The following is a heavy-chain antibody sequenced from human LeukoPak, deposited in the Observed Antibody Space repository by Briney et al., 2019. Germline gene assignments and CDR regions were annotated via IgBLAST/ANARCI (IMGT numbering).Heavy chain of an antibody. CDR1: GGSISSYY. CDR2: IYYSGST. CDR3: ARGDGYNYPFDY. Sequence: PSETLSLTCTVSGGSISSYYWSWIRQPPGKGLKWIGYIYYSGSTNYNPSLKSRVTISVDTSKNQFFLKLSSVTAADTAVYYCARGDGYNYPFDYWGQGTLVTVSS. J-gene: IGHJ4*02. V-gene: IGHV4-59*01. D-gene: IGHD5-24*01.